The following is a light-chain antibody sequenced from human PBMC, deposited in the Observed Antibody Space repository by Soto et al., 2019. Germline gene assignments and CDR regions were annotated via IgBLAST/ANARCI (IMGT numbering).Light chain of an antibody. CDR1: QGISSY. V-gene: IGKV1-8*01. CDR2: AAS. Sequence: AIRMTQSPSSFSASKGDRVTITCRASQGISSYLAWYQQKPGKAPKLLIYAASTVQSGVPSRFSGSGSGTDFTLTISCLQSEDFATYYCQQYYSYPLTFGGGTKVDIK. J-gene: IGKJ4*01. CDR3: QQYYSYPLT.